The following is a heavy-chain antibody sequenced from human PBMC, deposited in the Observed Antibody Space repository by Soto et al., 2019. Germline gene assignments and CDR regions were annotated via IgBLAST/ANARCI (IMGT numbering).Heavy chain of an antibody. CDR2: AYHSGST. CDR1: GGSISSGGYS. Sequence: SETLSLTCAASGGSISSGGYSGSWIRQPPGKGLEWIGYAYHSGSTYYNPSLKSRVTISVDRSKNQFSLKLSSVTAADTAVYYCARVSSDSSGYYFDYWGQGTLVTVSS. V-gene: IGHV4-30-2*01. D-gene: IGHD3-22*01. CDR3: ARVSSDSSGYYFDY. J-gene: IGHJ4*02.